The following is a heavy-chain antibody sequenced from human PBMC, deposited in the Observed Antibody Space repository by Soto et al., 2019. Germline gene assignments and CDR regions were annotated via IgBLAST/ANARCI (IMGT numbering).Heavy chain of an antibody. V-gene: IGHV3-23*01. CDR3: AKRSHMVGATNLKTYYFDY. J-gene: IGHJ4*02. CDR1: GFTFSSYA. CDR2: ISSSGGST. D-gene: IGHD1-26*01. Sequence: GGSLRLSCAASGFTFSSYAMSWVRQAPGKGLEWVSAISSSGGSTYYADSVRGRFTISRDSSKNTLYLQMNSLRAEDTAVYYCAKRSHMVGATNLKTYYFDYWGQGTLVTVSS.